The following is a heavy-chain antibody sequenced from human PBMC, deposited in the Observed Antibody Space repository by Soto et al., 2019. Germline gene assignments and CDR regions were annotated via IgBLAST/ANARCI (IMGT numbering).Heavy chain of an antibody. CDR3: ARGLPLIYSGSYGGIKNFDY. J-gene: IGHJ4*02. D-gene: IGHD1-26*01. V-gene: IGHV4-34*01. CDR2: INHSGST. Sequence: SETLSLTCAVYGGSFSGYYWSWIRQPPGKGLEWIGEINHSGSTNYNPSLKSRVTISVDTSKNQFSLKLSSVTAADTAVYYCARGLPLIYSGSYGGIKNFDYWGQGTLVTVSS. CDR1: GGSFSGYY.